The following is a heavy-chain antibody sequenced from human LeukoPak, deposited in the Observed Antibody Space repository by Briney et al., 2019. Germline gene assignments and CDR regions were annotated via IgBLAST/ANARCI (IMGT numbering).Heavy chain of an antibody. CDR1: GFTFSSYE. CDR3: ARDRDYYPDAFDI. V-gene: IGHV3-21*01. CDR2: ISSSSSYI. D-gene: IGHD3-10*01. Sequence: PGGSLRLSCAASGFTFSSYEMNWVRQAPGKGLEWVSSISSSSSYIYYADSVKGRFTISRDSAKNSLYLQMNSLRAEDTAVYYCARDRDYYPDAFDIWGQGTMVTVSS. J-gene: IGHJ3*02.